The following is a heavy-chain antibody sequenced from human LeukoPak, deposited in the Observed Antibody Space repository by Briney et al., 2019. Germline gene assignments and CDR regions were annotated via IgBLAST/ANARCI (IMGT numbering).Heavy chain of an antibody. J-gene: IGHJ5*02. CDR3: SPCGHAYDWFGP. Sequence: ASVKVSCKAFGAXLNIGHAFIWARQAPGQGLQWMGRIIPFLGEVNYAQNFQGRVSFTADKSTATMYMEMKSLRLDDTAIYYCSPCGHAYDWFGPWGQGTLVTVSS. CDR2: IIPFLGEV. CDR1: GAXLNIGHA. D-gene: IGHD5-12*01. V-gene: IGHV1-69*04.